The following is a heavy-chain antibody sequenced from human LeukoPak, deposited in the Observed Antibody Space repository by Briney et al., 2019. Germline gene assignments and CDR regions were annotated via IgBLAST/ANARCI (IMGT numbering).Heavy chain of an antibody. CDR1: GGSISSYY. CDR2: IYSSGNT. CDR3: ARDSTTWRGFDC. V-gene: IGHV4-4*07. D-gene: IGHD2-2*01. Sequence: SETLSLTCNVSGGSISSYYWSWIRQPAGKGLEWIGRIYSSGNTNYNPSLKSRLTMSVDTSRNQFSLKLTSVTAADTAVYYCARDSTTWRGFDCWGQGSLVTVSS. J-gene: IGHJ4*02.